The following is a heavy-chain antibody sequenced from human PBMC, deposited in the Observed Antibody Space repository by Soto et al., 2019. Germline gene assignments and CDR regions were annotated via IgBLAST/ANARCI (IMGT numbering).Heavy chain of an antibody. CDR1: GGSISSYY. CDR2: IYYSGST. Sequence: SETLSLTCTVSGGSISSYYWSWIRQPPGKGLEWIGYIYYSGSTNYNPSLKSRVTISVDTSKNQFSLKLSSVTAADTAVYYCARANSSGWYFSYYYYGMDVWGQGTTVTVSS. CDR3: ARANSSGWYFSYYYYGMDV. D-gene: IGHD6-19*01. V-gene: IGHV4-59*01. J-gene: IGHJ6*02.